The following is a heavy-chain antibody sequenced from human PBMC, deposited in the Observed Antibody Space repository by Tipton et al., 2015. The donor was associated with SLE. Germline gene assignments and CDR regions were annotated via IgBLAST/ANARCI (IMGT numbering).Heavy chain of an antibody. Sequence: TLSLTCTVSSASLSSYYWSWIRQPAGKGLEWIGRIYTTGITNYNPSLKSRVTMSVDTSKHQFSLKLNSVTAADTAVYYCAREFLSPMTTVHWYFDLWGRGTLVTVSS. J-gene: IGHJ2*01. D-gene: IGHD4-11*01. V-gene: IGHV4-4*07. CDR3: AREFLSPMTTVHWYFDL. CDR2: IYTTGIT. CDR1: SASLSSYY.